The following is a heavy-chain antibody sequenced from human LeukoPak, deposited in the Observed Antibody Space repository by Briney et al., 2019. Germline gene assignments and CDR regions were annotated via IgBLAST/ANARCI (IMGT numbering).Heavy chain of an antibody. CDR2: IGTAGDT. J-gene: IGHJ4*02. V-gene: IGHV3-13*01. D-gene: IGHD1-26*01. CDR3: ARESGSYGFDY. CDR1: GFTFSSYD. Sequence: GGSLRLSCAASGFTFSSYDMHWVRQATGKGLEWVSAIGTAGDTYYPGSVKGRFTISRENAKNSLHLQMNSLRAGDTAVYYCARESGSYGFDYWGQGTLVTVSS.